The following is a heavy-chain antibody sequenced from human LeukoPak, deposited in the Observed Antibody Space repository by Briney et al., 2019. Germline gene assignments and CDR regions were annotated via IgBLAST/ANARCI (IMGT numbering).Heavy chain of an antibody. D-gene: IGHD6-13*01. Sequence: GASVKVSCKASGGTFSSYAISWVRQAPGQGLEWMGGIIPIFGTANYAQKFQGRVTITADESTSTAYMELSSLRSEDTAVYYCARPNRSSSWLDWFDPWGQGTLVTVSS. J-gene: IGHJ5*02. V-gene: IGHV1-69*13. CDR1: GGTFSSYA. CDR3: ARPNRSSSWLDWFDP. CDR2: IIPIFGTA.